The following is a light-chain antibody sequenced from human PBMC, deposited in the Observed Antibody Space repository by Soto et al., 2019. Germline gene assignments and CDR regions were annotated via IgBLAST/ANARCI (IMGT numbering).Light chain of an antibody. Sequence: DIQMTPSPSTPSASLGDRVTLPFRANQSISTWLAWYQQKPGKAPKVLIYEASTLKSGVPSRFSGGGSGTEFTLIISSLQPADFATYYCQQYNSSPLTFGGGTKVDIK. J-gene: IGKJ4*02. CDR1: QSISTW. CDR2: EAS. V-gene: IGKV1-5*01. CDR3: QQYNSSPLT.